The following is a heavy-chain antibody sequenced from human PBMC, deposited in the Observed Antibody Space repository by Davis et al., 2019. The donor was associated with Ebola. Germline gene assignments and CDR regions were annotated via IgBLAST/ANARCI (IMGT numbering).Heavy chain of an antibody. CDR2: IVDGSHNT. J-gene: IGHJ6*04. CDR3: SRDRSRSWCYYYYGMDV. V-gene: IGHV1-58*02. Sequence: SVKVSCKASGFTFSSSAMQWVRQPRRQCLEWIGRIVDGSHNTDYAQKLQDRVTMTTDTSTSTAYMELRSLRSDDTAVYYCSRDRSRSWCYYYYGMDVWGKGTTVTVSS. D-gene: IGHD6-13*01. CDR1: GFTFSSSA.